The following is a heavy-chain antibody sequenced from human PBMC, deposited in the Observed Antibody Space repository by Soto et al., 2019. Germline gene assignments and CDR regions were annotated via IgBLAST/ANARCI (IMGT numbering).Heavy chain of an antibody. Sequence: QVHLVQSGAEARKPGASVKASGRAAGFSLNTYVGHWVRQAPGQGLECMGWVNAASGNTQTSQKFQGRLTLTRDKSANTPYMELSNLTTEDTAVYFCARRPLLESHFDYWGQGTLVAVSS. J-gene: IGHJ4*02. V-gene: IGHV1-3*01. CDR1: GFSLNTYV. CDR3: ARRPLLESHFDY. CDR2: VNAASGNT.